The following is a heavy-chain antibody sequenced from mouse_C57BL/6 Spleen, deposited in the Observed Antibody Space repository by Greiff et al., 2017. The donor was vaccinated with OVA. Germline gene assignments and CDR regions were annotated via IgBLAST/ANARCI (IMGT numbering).Heavy chain of an antibody. J-gene: IGHJ4*01. D-gene: IGHD1-1*01. CDR1: GYSFTDYN. V-gene: IGHV1-39*01. Sequence: EVHLVESGPELVKPGASVKISCKASGYSFTDYNMNWVKQSNGKSLEWIGVINPNYGTTSYNQKFKGKATLTVDQSSSTAYMQLNSLTSEDSAVYYCARLGSNGGYYAMDYWGQGTSVTVSS. CDR3: ARLGSNGGYYAMDY. CDR2: INPNYGTT.